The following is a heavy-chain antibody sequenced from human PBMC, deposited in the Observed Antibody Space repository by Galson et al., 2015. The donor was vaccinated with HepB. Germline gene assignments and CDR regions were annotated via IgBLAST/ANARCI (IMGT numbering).Heavy chain of an antibody. CDR2: ISSGGSTI. Sequence: SLRLSCAASGFTFSDYYMSWIRQTPGKELEWVSYISSGGSTIYYADSVKGRFTISRDNANNSLYLQMHSLRAEDTAVYFCATGVGQLGNYMDAWGKGTAVTVSS. D-gene: IGHD1-1*01. J-gene: IGHJ6*03. CDR1: GFTFSDYY. CDR3: ATGVGQLGNYMDA. V-gene: IGHV3-11*04.